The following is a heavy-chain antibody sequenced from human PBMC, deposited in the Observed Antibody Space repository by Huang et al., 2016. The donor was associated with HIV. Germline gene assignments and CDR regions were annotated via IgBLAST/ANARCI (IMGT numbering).Heavy chain of an antibody. V-gene: IGHV4-39*01. CDR1: GGSISSSSYY. Sequence: QLQLQESGPGLVKPSETLSLTCTVSGGSISSSSYYWGWLRQPPGKGLGWIGGIYYSGSTYDNPTLKSRVTISVDTSKNQFALKLSSVTAADTAVYYCARRGGRKLGEIDYWGQGTLVTVSS. CDR3: ARRGGRKLGEIDY. CDR2: IYYSGST. D-gene: IGHD2-15*01. J-gene: IGHJ4*02.